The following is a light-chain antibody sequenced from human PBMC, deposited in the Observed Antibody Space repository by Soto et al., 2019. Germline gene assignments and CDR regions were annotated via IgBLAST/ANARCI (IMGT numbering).Light chain of an antibody. CDR1: QSVSSSS. CDR3: QQYGSSRT. V-gene: IGKV3-20*01. J-gene: IGKJ1*01. CDR2: GAS. Sequence: IVLTQSPGTLSLSPGERATLSCRASQSVSSSSITWYQQKPGQAPRLLIYGASSRATGIPDRFSGSGSGTDFTLTISRLEPEDFAVYYCQQYGSSRTFGQGTKVDIK.